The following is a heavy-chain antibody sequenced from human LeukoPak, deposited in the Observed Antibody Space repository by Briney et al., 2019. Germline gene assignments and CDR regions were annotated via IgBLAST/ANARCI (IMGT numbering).Heavy chain of an antibody. J-gene: IGHJ6*03. Sequence: PETLSLTCAVYGGSFSGYYWSWIRQPPRKGLEWVGEINHSGSTNYNPSLKRRGTISVDTSKNQFSLKLSSVTAADTAVYYCARGLKGGSGYYYYYYMDVWGKGTTVTVSS. CDR2: INHSGST. D-gene: IGHD2-15*01. V-gene: IGHV4-34*01. CDR3: ARGLKGGSGYYYYYYMDV. CDR1: GGSFSGYY.